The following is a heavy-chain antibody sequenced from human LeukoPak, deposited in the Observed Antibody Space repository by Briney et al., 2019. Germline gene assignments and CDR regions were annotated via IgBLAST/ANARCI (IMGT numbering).Heavy chain of an antibody. CDR3: ARGPRFLYTGNWFDP. Sequence: SETLSLTCTVSNRSISIYYWSWIRPPPGKGLEWIGYIYYSGSPNYNPSLKSRVAISVDTSKNQFSLKLSSVTAADTAVYYCARGPRFLYTGNWFDPGGQGTLVTVSS. J-gene: IGHJ5*02. D-gene: IGHD3-3*01. V-gene: IGHV4-59*01. CDR2: IYYSGSP. CDR1: NRSISIYY.